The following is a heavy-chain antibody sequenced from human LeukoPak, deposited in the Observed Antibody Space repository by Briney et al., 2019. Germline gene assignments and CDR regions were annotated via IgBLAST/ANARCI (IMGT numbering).Heavy chain of an antibody. CDR3: ARGGRPLYSSSWYRPFDP. D-gene: IGHD6-13*01. CDR1: GGSISSSNYY. V-gene: IGHV4-39*07. J-gene: IGHJ5*02. Sequence: PSETLSLTCTVSGGSISSSNYYWGWIRQPPGKGLEWIGSIYYSGSTYYNPSLKSRVTISVDTSKNQFSLKLSSVTAADTAVYYCARGGRPLYSSSWYRPFDPWGQGTLVTVSS. CDR2: IYYSGST.